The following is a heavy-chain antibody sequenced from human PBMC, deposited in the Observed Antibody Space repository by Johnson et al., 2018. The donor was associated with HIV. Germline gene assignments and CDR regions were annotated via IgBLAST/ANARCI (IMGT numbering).Heavy chain of an antibody. V-gene: IGHV3-30*04. CDR1: GFTFSNYA. J-gene: IGHJ3*02. Sequence: VQLMESGGGVVQPGRSLRLSCAASGFTFSNYAMHWVRQAPGKGLEWVAVISYDGSNKYYGDSVKGRFTLSSDNSKNTVYLQMNRLRAEDTAVYYCARERINDGFDIWGQGTMVTVSS. CDR3: ARERINDGFDI. CDR2: ISYDGSNK. D-gene: IGHD2-15*01.